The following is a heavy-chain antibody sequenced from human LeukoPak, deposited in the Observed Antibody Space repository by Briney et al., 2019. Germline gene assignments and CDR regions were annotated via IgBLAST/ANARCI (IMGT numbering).Heavy chain of an antibody. CDR2: IVVGSGNT. CDR3: AADPYYYDSSGFFFDY. D-gene: IGHD3-22*01. CDR1: GFTFTSSA. Sequence: SVKVSCKSSGFTFTSSAMQWVRQARGQRLEWIGRIVVGSGNTNYAQKFQERVTITRDMSTSTAYMELSSLRSEDTAVYYCAADPYYYDSSGFFFDYWGQGTLVTVSS. V-gene: IGHV1-58*02. J-gene: IGHJ4*02.